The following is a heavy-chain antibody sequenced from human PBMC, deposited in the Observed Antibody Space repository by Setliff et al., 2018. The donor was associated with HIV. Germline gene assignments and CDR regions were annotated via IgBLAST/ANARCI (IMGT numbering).Heavy chain of an antibody. Sequence: PGGSLRLSCAASGFTVSTYYMSWVRQAPGKGLEWISTIYSGGDTYHADSVKGRVTLSRDNSKNTLYLQMNSLRPEDTAVYYCAKDLDIVVVPAAPDAFDIWGQGTMVTVSS. V-gene: IGHV3-53*05. CDR1: GFTVSTYY. CDR3: AKDLDIVVVPAAPDAFDI. D-gene: IGHD2-2*03. J-gene: IGHJ3*02. CDR2: IYSGGDT.